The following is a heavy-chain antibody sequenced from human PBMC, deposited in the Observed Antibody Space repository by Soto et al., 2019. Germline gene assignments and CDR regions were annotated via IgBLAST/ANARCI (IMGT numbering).Heavy chain of an antibody. D-gene: IGHD5-18*01. CDR2: IIPIFGTA. CDR3: ARVAPRYIKATYYYYGMDV. V-gene: IGHV1-69*13. CDR1: GGTFSSYA. J-gene: IGHJ6*02. Sequence: SVKVSCKASGGTFSSYAISWVRQAPGQGLEWVGGIIPIFGTANYAQKFQGRVTITADESTSTAYMELSSLRSEDTAVYYCARVAPRYIKATYYYYGMDVWGQGTTVTVSS.